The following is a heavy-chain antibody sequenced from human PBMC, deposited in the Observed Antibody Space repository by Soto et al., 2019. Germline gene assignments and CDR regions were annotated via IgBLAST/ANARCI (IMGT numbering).Heavy chain of an antibody. Sequence: GGSLRLSCAASGFTFRNYAMTWSRQAPGKGLEWVSSLLRSGSSAYYADSVRGRFTISSDTSANSLYLQMDNLRAEDTAIYYCAKDAISGDGIWLMDSWGQGTVVTVSS. CDR1: GFTFRNYA. CDR3: AKDAISGDGIWLMDS. V-gene: IGHV3-23*01. CDR2: LLRSGSSA. J-gene: IGHJ5*02. D-gene: IGHD4-17*01.